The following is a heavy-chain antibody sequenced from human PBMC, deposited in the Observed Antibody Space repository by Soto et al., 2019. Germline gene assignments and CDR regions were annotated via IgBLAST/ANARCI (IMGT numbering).Heavy chain of an antibody. CDR1: GYTFTSYY. J-gene: IGHJ4*02. Sequence: ASVKVSCKASGYTFTSYYMHLVRQAPGQGLEWMGIINPGGGSTIYAQKFQGRVTMTRDTSTSTVYMELSSLRSEDTAVYYCARDDSGTYLFDYWGQGTLVTVSS. D-gene: IGHD1-26*01. CDR2: INPGGGST. V-gene: IGHV1-46*01. CDR3: ARDDSGTYLFDY.